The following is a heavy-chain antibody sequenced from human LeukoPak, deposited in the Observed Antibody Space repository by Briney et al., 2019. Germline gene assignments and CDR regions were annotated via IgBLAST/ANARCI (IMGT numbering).Heavy chain of an antibody. D-gene: IGHD3-10*01. CDR3: AKAYHTQAGDAIDY. J-gene: IGHJ4*02. CDR2: ISGDGGST. V-gene: IGHV3-43*02. CDR1: GFTFDDYA. Sequence: PGGSLRLSCAASGFTFDDYAMHWVRQAPGKGLEWVSLISGDGGSTYYADSVKGRFTISRDNSKNSLYLQMNSLRTEETALYYCAKAYHTQAGDAIDYWGQGTLVTVSS.